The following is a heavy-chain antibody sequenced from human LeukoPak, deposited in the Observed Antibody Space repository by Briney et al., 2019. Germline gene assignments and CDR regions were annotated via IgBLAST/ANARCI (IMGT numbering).Heavy chain of an antibody. CDR3: ATVWSGPTREDATDS. Sequence: SVKLSCTASGGTFSSFTFSWVRQAPGQGLEWMGRIIAKLGMTIYAQKIQGRVIIRTNRSIHTLYMALNSLTSGDRAMYYCATVWSGPTREDATDSWGQGTLVTVS. CDR1: GGTFSSFT. J-gene: IGHJ4*02. CDR2: IIAKLGMT. V-gene: IGHV1-69*02. D-gene: IGHD3-10*01.